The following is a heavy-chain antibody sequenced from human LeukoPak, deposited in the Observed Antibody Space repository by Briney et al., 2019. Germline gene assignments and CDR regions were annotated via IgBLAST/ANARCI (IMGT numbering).Heavy chain of an antibody. J-gene: IGHJ4*02. V-gene: IGHV4-34*01. CDR3: ARGRYCSSTSCHFDY. CDR1: GGSFSGYY. Sequence: PSETLSLTCAVYGGSFSGYYWSWIRQPPGKGLEWIGEINHSGSTNYNPSLKSRVTISVDTSKNQFFLKLSSVTAADTAVYYCARGRYCSSTSCHFDYWGQGTLVTVSS. CDR2: INHSGST. D-gene: IGHD2-2*01.